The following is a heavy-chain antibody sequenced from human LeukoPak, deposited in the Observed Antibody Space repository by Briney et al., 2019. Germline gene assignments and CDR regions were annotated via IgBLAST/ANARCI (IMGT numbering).Heavy chain of an antibody. Sequence: PGGSLRLSCAASGFTVSSNYMSWVRQAPGKGLEWVSIIYSDSSTYYADSVKGRSTISRDNSKSTLYLQMNSLRAEDTAVYYCAGATYYYDSSGYRDFYFDYWGQGTLVTVSS. CDR2: IYSDSST. V-gene: IGHV3-53*01. CDR3: AGATYYYDSSGYRDFYFDY. D-gene: IGHD3-22*01. CDR1: GFTVSSNY. J-gene: IGHJ4*02.